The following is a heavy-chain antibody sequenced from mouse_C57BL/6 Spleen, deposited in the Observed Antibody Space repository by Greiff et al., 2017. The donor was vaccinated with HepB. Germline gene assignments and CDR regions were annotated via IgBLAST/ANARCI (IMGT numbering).Heavy chain of an antibody. Sequence: VQLKQSGPVLVKPGASVKMSCKASGYTFTDYYMNWVKQSHGKSLEWIGVINPYNGGTSYNQKFKGKATLTVDKSSSTAYMELNSLTSEDSAVYYCARGHYGSSRDAMDYWGQGTSVTVSS. V-gene: IGHV1-19*01. CDR2: INPYNGGT. CDR1: GYTFTDYY. CDR3: ARGHYGSSRDAMDY. D-gene: IGHD1-1*01. J-gene: IGHJ4*01.